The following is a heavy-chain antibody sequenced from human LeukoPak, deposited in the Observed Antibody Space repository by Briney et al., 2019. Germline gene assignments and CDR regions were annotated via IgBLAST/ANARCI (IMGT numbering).Heavy chain of an antibody. D-gene: IGHD2-15*01. J-gene: IGHJ4*02. Sequence: GESLKISCTASGYTFTNYWIGWVRHTPVKGLEWMGIIHPGDSDTRYRTSFQGQVTMSVDESTSTAYLHWTSLKASDTAIYYCARHAGYCTGGKCYSLYYFDYWGQGTLVTVSS. CDR2: IHPGDSDT. CDR1: GYTFTNYW. V-gene: IGHV5-51*01. CDR3: ARHAGYCTGGKCYSLYYFDY.